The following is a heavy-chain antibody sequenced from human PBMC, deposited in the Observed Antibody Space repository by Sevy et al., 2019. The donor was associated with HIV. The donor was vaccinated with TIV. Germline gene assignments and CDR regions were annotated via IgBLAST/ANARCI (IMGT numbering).Heavy chain of an antibody. CDR2: VYYIGGT. J-gene: IGHJ3*02. CDR1: GGSINSDH. V-gene: IGHV4-59*08. Sequence: GSLRLSCTVSGGSINSDHWNWIRQPPGKGLEWIGYVYYIGGTNYNPSLKNRVTISVDRTKNQFSLKLTSVTAADTAMYYCARRNDFAIWGQGTMVTVSS. CDR3: ARRNDFAI.